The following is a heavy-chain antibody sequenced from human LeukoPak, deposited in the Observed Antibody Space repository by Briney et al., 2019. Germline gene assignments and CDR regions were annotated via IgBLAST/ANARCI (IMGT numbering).Heavy chain of an antibody. CDR1: GGTFSSYA. Sequence: SVKVSCKASGGTFSSYAISWVRQAPGQGLEWMGRIIPILGIANYAQKFQGRVTMTRDTSISTAYMELSRLRSDDTAVYYCARDPGYGDYRWYFDYWGQGTLVTVSS. V-gene: IGHV1-69*04. D-gene: IGHD4-17*01. CDR3: ARDPGYGDYRWYFDY. CDR2: IIPILGIA. J-gene: IGHJ4*02.